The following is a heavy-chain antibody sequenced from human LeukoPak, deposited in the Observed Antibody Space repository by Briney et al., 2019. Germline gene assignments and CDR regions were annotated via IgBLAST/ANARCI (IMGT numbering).Heavy chain of an antibody. CDR1: GGSFSGYY. J-gene: IGHJ4*02. D-gene: IGHD5-18*01. CDR2: INHSGST. V-gene: IGHV4-34*01. Sequence: SETLSLTCAVYGGSFSGYYWSWIRQPPGKGLEWIGEINHSGSTNYNPSLKSRVTMSMDTSKNQFSLKLSSVTAADTAVYYCARRGDSYAVFDYWGQGTLVTVSS. CDR3: ARRGDSYAVFDY.